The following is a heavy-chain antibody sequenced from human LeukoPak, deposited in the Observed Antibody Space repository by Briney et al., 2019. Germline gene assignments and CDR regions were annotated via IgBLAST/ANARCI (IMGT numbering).Heavy chain of an antibody. D-gene: IGHD6-13*01. V-gene: IGHV1-18*01. CDR1: GYTFTSYG. CDR2: ISAYNGNT. CDR3: ARWVASSWYNYYYYYMDV. Sequence: ASVNVSCKASGYTFTSYGISWVRQAPGQGLEWMGWISAYNGNTNYAQKLQGRVTMATDTSTSTAYMELRSLRSDDTAVYYCARWVASSWYNYYYYYMDVWGKGTTVTVSS. J-gene: IGHJ6*03.